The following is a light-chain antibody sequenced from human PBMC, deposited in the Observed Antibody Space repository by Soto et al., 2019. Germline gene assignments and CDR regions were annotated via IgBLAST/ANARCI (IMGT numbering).Light chain of an antibody. CDR1: QDISNS. CDR2: ATS. V-gene: IGKV1-27*01. CDR3: QNYNSAPLT. J-gene: IGKJ4*01. Sequence: DIQMTQSPSSLSASVGDRVTITCRASQDISNSLAWYQQKPGKVPKVLIYATSILQSGVPARFSGSGSGTDFTLPIISLQPEDVATYYCQNYNSAPLTFGGGTKVEI.